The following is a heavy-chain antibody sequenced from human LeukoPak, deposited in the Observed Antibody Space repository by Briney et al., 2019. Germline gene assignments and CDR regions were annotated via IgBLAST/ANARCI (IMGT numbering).Heavy chain of an antibody. J-gene: IGHJ6*02. V-gene: IGHV3-53*05. CDR2: IYSGGRT. CDR1: GFIVSSNY. CDR3: ARSAARLRYYYAMDV. D-gene: IGHD6-6*01. Sequence: GGSLRLSCAVSGFIVSSNYMTWVRQAPGKGLEWVSVIYSGGRTYYADSVKGRFTTSRDNSKNTLYLQMSSLRAEDTAVYFCARSAARLRYYYAMDVWGQGTTVTVCS.